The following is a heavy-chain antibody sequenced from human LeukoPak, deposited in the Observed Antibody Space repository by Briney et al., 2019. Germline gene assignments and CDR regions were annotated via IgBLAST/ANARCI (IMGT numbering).Heavy chain of an antibody. J-gene: IGHJ4*02. D-gene: IGHD6-13*01. CDR3: ARSKSKQLGPFDY. Sequence: ASVTVSCKASGYTFTSYDINWVRQATGQGLEWMGWMNPNSGNTGYAQKFQGRVTMTRNTSISTAYMELSSLRSEDTAVYYCARSKSKQLGPFDYWGQGTLVTVSS. CDR1: GYTFTSYD. CDR2: MNPNSGNT. V-gene: IGHV1-8*01.